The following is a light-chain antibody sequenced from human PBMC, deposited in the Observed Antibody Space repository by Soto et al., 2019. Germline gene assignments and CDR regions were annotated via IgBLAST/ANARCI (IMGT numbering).Light chain of an antibody. CDR2: LEGSGSY. CDR3: ETWHSNTQV. Sequence: QLVLTQSSSASASLGSSVKLTCTLSSGHSSYIIAWHQQQPGKAPRYLMKLEGSGSYNKGSGVPDRFSGSSSGADRYLTISNLQSEDEADYYCETWHSNTQVFGGGTKLTVL. V-gene: IGLV4-60*03. CDR1: SGHSSYI. J-gene: IGLJ3*02.